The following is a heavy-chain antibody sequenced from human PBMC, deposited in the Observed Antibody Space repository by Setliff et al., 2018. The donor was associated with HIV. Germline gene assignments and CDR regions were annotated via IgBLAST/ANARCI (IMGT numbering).Heavy chain of an antibody. CDR3: VRDLTTIVTRKVFDI. Sequence: LRLSCAASGFTFSDYGFHWVRQAPGKGLEWVAVISYDGSYKYYADSVKGRFTISRDNSKNTLYVQMNSLRADDTAVYYCVRDLTTIVTRKVFDIWGKGTTVTVSS. CDR2: ISYDGSYK. CDR1: GFTFSDYG. V-gene: IGHV3-30*19. D-gene: IGHD4-4*01. J-gene: IGHJ6*04.